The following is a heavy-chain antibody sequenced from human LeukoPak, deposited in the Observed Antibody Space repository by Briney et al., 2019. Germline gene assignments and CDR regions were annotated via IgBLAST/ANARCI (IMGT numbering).Heavy chain of an antibody. CDR1: GFTFSSYA. Sequence: GGSLRLSCAASGFTFSSYAMSWVRQAPGQGLEWISAISGSGGSTYYADSVKGRFTISRDNSKNTLYLQMSSLRSEDTAVYYCAKWSTTSYYYYYGMDVWGQGTTVTVSS. D-gene: IGHD2-2*01. V-gene: IGHV3-23*01. CDR3: AKWSTTSYYYYYGMDV. J-gene: IGHJ6*02. CDR2: ISGSGGST.